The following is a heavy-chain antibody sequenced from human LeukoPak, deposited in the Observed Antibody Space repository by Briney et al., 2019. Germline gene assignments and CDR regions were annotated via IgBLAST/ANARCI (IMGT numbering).Heavy chain of an antibody. CDR2: ISSSGSTI. CDR3: ASSYGDYDDY. D-gene: IGHD4-17*01. V-gene: IGHV3-48*03. Sequence: PGGSLRLSCAASGFTFSSYEMNWVRQAPGKGLEWVSYISSSGSTIYYADSVKGRFTISRDNAKNSLYLQMNGLRAEDTAVYYCASSYGDYDDYWGQGTLVTVSS. CDR1: GFTFSSYE. J-gene: IGHJ4*02.